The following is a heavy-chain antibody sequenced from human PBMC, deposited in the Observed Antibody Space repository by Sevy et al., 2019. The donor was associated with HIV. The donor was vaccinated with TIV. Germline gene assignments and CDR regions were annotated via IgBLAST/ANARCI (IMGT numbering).Heavy chain of an antibody. CDR3: ARESIGGGTTMIVVVIDY. CDR2: TYYRSKWYN. Sequence: SQTLSLTCAISGDSVSSNSAAWTWIRQSPSRGLEWLGRTYYRSKWYNDYAVSVKSRITINPDTSKHQFSLQLNSGTPEDTAVYYCARESIGGGTTMIVVVIDYWGQGTLVTVSS. V-gene: IGHV6-1*01. D-gene: IGHD3-22*01. J-gene: IGHJ4*02. CDR1: GDSVSSNSAA.